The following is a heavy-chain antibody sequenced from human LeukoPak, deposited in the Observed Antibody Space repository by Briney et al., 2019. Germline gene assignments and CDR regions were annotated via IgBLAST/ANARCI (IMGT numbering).Heavy chain of an antibody. CDR2: VNHNSGGT. Sequence: ASVKVSCKASGSTFTDYYIHWVRQAPGQGLEWMGWVNHNSGGTKYAHKFQGRVTLTRDTSISTAYMEVNSLRSDDTAVYYCARTYGRDGYNYNYWGQGTLVTVSS. CDR3: ARTYGRDGYNYNY. V-gene: IGHV1-2*02. J-gene: IGHJ4*02. D-gene: IGHD5-24*01. CDR1: GSTFTDYY.